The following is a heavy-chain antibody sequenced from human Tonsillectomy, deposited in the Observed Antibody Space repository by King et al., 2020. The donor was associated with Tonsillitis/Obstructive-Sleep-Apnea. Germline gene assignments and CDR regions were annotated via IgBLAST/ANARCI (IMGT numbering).Heavy chain of an antibody. V-gene: IGHV4-31*03. CDR1: GGSISSGGYY. CDR2: VYDSET. D-gene: IGHD3-9*01. Sequence: QLQESGPGLVKPSQTLSLTCSVSGGSISSGGYYWCWSRQHPGKGLEGIGYVYDSETSYNPSLSSRLTISLDTSNNQFSLNLRSVTAADTAVYHCASLTPPYYLDVWGRGTTVTVSS. J-gene: IGHJ6*03. CDR3: ASLTPPYYLDV.